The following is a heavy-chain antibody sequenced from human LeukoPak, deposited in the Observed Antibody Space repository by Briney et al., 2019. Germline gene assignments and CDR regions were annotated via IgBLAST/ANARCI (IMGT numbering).Heavy chain of an antibody. CDR1: GYSISSGYY. CDR2: IYHSGST. Sequence: PSETLSLTCTVSGYSISSGYYWGWIRQPPGKGLEWIGSIYHSGSTYYNPSLKSRVTISVDTSKNQFSLKLSSVTAADTAVYYCARDHDYGDYEVGYWGQGTLVTVSS. J-gene: IGHJ4*02. CDR3: ARDHDYGDYEVGY. D-gene: IGHD4-17*01. V-gene: IGHV4-38-2*02.